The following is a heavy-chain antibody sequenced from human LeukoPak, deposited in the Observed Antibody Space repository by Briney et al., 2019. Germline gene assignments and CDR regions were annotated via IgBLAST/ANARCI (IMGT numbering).Heavy chain of an antibody. Sequence: GESLKISCKGSGYGFTSYWIGWVRQMPGKGLEWMGIIYPGDSDTRYSPSFQGQVTISADKSISTAYLQWSSLKASDTAMYYCARQTYRYCSSTSCPFDYWGQGTLVTVSS. V-gene: IGHV5-51*01. CDR1: GYGFTSYW. D-gene: IGHD2-2*01. CDR3: ARQTYRYCSSTSCPFDY. CDR2: IYPGDSDT. J-gene: IGHJ4*02.